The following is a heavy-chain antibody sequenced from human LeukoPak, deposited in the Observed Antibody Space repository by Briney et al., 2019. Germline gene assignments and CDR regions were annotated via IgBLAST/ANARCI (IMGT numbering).Heavy chain of an antibody. J-gene: IGHJ6*02. Sequence: PGGSLRLSCAASGFTFSSYAMSWLRQAPGKGLDWVSGIRGSGATTQYADSVKGRFSISRDNSKNTLYVQMNSLRVEDTAVYYCAKGDVSGDYYYGMDVWGQGTTVSVSS. D-gene: IGHD3-3*01. CDR2: IRGSGATT. CDR3: AKGDVSGDYYYGMDV. CDR1: GFTFSSYA. V-gene: IGHV3-23*01.